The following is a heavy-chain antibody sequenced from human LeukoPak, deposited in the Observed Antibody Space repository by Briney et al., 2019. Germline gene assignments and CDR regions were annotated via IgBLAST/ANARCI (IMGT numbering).Heavy chain of an antibody. CDR3: AKQTGSGLFILP. CDR2: IYYSGST. Sequence: SETLSLTCTVSGGSISSYYWSWIRQPPGKGLEWIGYIYYSGSTNYNPSLKSRVTISVDTSKNQFSLKLTSVTAADTAVYYCAKQTGSGLFILPGGQGTLVTVSS. D-gene: IGHD3/OR15-3a*01. CDR1: GGSISSYY. J-gene: IGHJ4*02. V-gene: IGHV4-59*08.